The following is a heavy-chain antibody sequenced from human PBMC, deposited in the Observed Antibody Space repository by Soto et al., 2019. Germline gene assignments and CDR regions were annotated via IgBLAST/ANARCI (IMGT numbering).Heavy chain of an antibody. D-gene: IGHD6-19*01. CDR2: INPNSGRT. V-gene: IGHV1-2*02. CDR1: GYTLTDYY. Sequence: GASVKVSCKASGYTLTDYYLHWLRQAPGQRFEWVGWINPNSGRTKYAQKFQGRVTMTRETSTSTVYMDVSRLTSDDTAVYYCARGGDSSGWLSLRGQGTAPTVYS. CDR3: ARGGDSSGWLSL. J-gene: IGHJ4*02.